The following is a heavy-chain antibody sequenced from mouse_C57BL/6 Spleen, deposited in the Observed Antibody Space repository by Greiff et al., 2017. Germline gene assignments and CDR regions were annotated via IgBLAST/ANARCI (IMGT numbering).Heavy chain of an antibody. CDR1: GFNIKDDY. Sequence: EVQLQQSGAELVRPGASVKLSCTASGFNIKDDYMHWVKQRPEQGLEWNGWLDPENGYTEYASQVPGKATITADTSSNTAYLQLSSLTSEDTAVYYCTTPDYYGSSYGYFDVWGTGTTVTVSS. CDR3: TTPDYYGSSYGYFDV. CDR2: LDPENGYT. V-gene: IGHV14-4*01. D-gene: IGHD1-1*01. J-gene: IGHJ1*03.